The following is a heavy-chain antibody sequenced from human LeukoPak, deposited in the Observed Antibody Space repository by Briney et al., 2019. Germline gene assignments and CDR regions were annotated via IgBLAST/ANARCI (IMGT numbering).Heavy chain of an antibody. CDR3: ARDYYDGSGYYWRDY. Sequence: GGSLRLSCAASGFTFSSYSMNWVRQAPGKGLEWVSYISSSSSTIYYADSVKGRFTISRDNAKNSLYLQMNSLRAEDTAVYYCARDYYDGSGYYWRDYWGQGTLVTVSS. V-gene: IGHV3-48*01. J-gene: IGHJ4*02. CDR2: ISSSSSTI. D-gene: IGHD3-22*01. CDR1: GFTFSSYS.